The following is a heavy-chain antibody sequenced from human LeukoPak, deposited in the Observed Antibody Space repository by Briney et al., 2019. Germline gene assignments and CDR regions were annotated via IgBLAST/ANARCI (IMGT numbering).Heavy chain of an antibody. CDR2: IIPIFGTA. J-gene: IGHJ5*02. CDR1: GGTFSSYA. D-gene: IGHD2-15*01. Sequence: PGASVKVSCKASGGTFSSYAINWVRQAPGQGLEWMGGIIPIFGTANYAQKFQGRVTITADESTSTAYMELSSLRSEDTAVYYCARAARGYCSGGSCYSDWFDPWGQGTLVTVSS. CDR3: ARAARGYCSGGSCYSDWFDP. V-gene: IGHV1-69*13.